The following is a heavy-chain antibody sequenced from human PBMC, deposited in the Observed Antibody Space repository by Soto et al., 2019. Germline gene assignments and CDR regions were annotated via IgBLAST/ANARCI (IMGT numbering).Heavy chain of an antibody. CDR2: VYYSGGA. V-gene: IGHV4-39*01. J-gene: IGHJ5*01. CDR3: GRVVEGATRHTDLDS. Sequence: SETLSLTCTVSGGSIHNSHSFWGWIRQPPGKGLEFIGTVYYSGGAHYNSSLKSRVTISVDTANNQVSLRMRSLTAADTAVYYCGRVVEGATRHTDLDSWGQGTLVTVSS. D-gene: IGHD2-21*01. CDR1: GGSIHNSHSF.